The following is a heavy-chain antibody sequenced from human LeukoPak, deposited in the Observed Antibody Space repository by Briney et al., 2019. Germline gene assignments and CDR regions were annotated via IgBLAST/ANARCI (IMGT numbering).Heavy chain of an antibody. J-gene: IGHJ3*02. CDR3: AGRSGQQLKRGAFDI. D-gene: IGHD6-13*01. CDR2: ISGTGGST. Sequence: PGGSLRLSCQPPEFTFTSYAMTGVRPAPGEGLEGVSPISGTGGSTYYADSVKGRFTISRDNSKNTLYLQMNSLRAEDTAVYYCAGRSGQQLKRGAFDIWGQGTMVTVSS. V-gene: IGHV3-23*01. CDR1: EFTFTSYA.